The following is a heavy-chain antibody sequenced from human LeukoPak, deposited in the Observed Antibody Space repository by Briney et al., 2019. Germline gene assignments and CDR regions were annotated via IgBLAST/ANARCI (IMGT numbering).Heavy chain of an antibody. V-gene: IGHV3-21*04. CDR3: AKVVFPFLTGCVY. D-gene: IGHD3-9*01. CDR1: GFTFSSYS. J-gene: IGHJ4*02. CDR2: ISSSSSYI. Sequence: GGSLRLSCAASGFTFSSYSMNWVRQAPGKGLEWVSSISSSSSYIYYADSVKGRFTISRDNAKNSLYLQMDSLRAVDTAVYYCAKVVFPFLTGCVYWGQGTLVTVSS.